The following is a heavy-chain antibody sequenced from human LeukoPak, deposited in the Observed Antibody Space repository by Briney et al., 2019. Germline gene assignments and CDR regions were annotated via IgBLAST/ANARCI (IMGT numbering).Heavy chain of an antibody. CDR1: GGSISSSSYY. CDR2: IYYSGST. J-gene: IGHJ4*02. V-gene: IGHV4-39*07. CDR3: ARALRRYDILTGYYIQPYYFDY. Sequence: PSETLSLTCTVSGGSISSSSYYWGWIRQPPGKGLEWIGSIYYSGSTYYNPSLKSRVTISVDTSKNQFSLKLSSVTAADTAVYYCARALRRYDILTGYYIQPYYFDYWGQGTLVTVSS. D-gene: IGHD3-9*01.